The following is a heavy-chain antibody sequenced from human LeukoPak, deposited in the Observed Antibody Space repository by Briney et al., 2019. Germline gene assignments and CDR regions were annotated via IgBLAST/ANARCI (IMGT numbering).Heavy chain of an antibody. V-gene: IGHV3-48*04. CDR3: ATYSSLNRREFQY. J-gene: IGHJ1*01. CDR1: GFTFSSYS. CDR2: ISSSSSTI. Sequence: GGSLRLSCAASGFTFSSYSMNWVRQAPGKGLEWVSYISSSSSTIYYADSVKGRFTISRDNANNSLYLQMNSLRAEDTAVYYCATYSSLNRREFQYWGQGTLLTVSS. D-gene: IGHD3-22*01.